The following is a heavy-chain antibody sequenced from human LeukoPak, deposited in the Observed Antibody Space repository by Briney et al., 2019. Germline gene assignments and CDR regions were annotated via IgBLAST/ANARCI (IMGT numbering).Heavy chain of an antibody. CDR3: ASPLLYDYVWGSYRSIDAFDI. CDR2: TYHSGST. Sequence: PSETLSLTCAVSGGSISSGGYSWSWIRQPPGKGLEWIGYTYHSGSTYYNPSLKSRVTISVDRSKNQFSLKLSSVTAADTAVYYCASPLLYDYVWGSYRSIDAFDIWGQGTMVTVSS. D-gene: IGHD3-16*02. CDR1: GGSISSGGYS. J-gene: IGHJ3*02. V-gene: IGHV4-30-2*01.